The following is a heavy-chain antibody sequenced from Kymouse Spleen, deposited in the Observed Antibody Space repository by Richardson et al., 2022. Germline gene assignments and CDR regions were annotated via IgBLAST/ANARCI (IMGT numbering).Heavy chain of an antibody. CDR2: INHSGST. V-gene: IGHV4-34*01. CDR1: GGSFSGYY. CDR3: ARASTSHYYYGMDV. D-gene: IGHD2-2*02. Sequence: QVQLQQWGAGLLKPSETLSLTCAVYGGSFSGYYWSWIRQPPGKGLEWIGEINHSGSTNYNPSLKSRVTISVDTSKNQFSLKLSSVTAADTAVYYCARASTSHYYYGMDVWGQGTTVTVSS. J-gene: IGHJ6*02.